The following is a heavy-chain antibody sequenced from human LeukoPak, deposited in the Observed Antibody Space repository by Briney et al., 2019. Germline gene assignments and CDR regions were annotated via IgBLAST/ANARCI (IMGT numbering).Heavy chain of an antibody. CDR2: INPNSGGT. Sequence: ASVKVSCNASGYTFTDYYMHWVRQAPGQGLEWMGWINPNSGGTNYAQKFQGRVTMTRDTSISTAYMELSRLRSDDTAVYYCARGCQYQLLIFLYYYMDVWGKGTTVTISS. J-gene: IGHJ6*03. CDR1: GYTFTDYY. CDR3: ARGCQYQLLIFLYYYMDV. D-gene: IGHD2-2*01. V-gene: IGHV1-2*02.